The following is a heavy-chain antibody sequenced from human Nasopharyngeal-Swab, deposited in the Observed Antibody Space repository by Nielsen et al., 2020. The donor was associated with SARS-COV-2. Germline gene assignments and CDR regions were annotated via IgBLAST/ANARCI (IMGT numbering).Heavy chain of an antibody. CDR3: ARDEYYGDYFDAFDI. CDR1: GFTFSSYW. J-gene: IGHJ3*02. CDR2: IKQDGSEK. V-gene: IGHV3-7*01. D-gene: IGHD4-17*01. Sequence: GESLKISYAASGFTFSSYWMSWVRQAPGKGLEWVANIKQDGSEKYYVDSVKGRFTISRDNAKNSLYLQMNSLRAEDTAVYYCARDEYYGDYFDAFDIWGQGTMVTVSS.